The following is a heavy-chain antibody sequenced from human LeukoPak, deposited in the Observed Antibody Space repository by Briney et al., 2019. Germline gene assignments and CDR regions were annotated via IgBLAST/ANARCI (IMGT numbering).Heavy chain of an antibody. CDR2: IIPIFGTA. D-gene: IGHD1-7*01. V-gene: IGHV1-69*05. CDR1: GYTFTGYY. J-gene: IGHJ5*02. Sequence: ASVKVSCKASGYTFTGYYMHWVRQASGQGLEWMGGIIPIFGTANYAQKFQGRVTITTDESTSTAYMELSSLRSEDTAVYYCATGGTTQGYNWFDPWGQGTLVTVSS. CDR3: ATGGTTQGYNWFDP.